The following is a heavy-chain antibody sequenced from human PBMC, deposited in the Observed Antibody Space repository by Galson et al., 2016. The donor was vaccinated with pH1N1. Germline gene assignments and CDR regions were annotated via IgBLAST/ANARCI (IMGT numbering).Heavy chain of an antibody. D-gene: IGHD3-10*01. CDR3: ARQWSGALLYYYKQGVDV. J-gene: IGHJ6*02. CDR1: GYTFTGSY. Sequence: SVKVSCKASGYTFTGSYLHWVRQAPGQGLEWMGSINPKNGDTSYAEKFQDRVTMTSDTSITTGYMELRRLRSEDTALYYCARQWSGALLYYYKQGVDVCGQGTTVTVSS. CDR2: INPKNGDT. V-gene: IGHV1-2*02.